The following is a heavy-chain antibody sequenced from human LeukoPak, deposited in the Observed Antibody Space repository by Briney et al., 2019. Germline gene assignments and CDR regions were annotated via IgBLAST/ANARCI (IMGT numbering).Heavy chain of an antibody. V-gene: IGHV1-69*10. CDR2: IIPILGIA. CDR3: ARLYCSGGSCYYHGMDV. Sequence: VKVSCKASGGTFSSYAISWVRQAPGQGLEWMGRIIPILGIANYAQKFQGRVTITAGKSTSTAYMELSSLRSEDTAVYYCARLYCSGGSCYYHGMDVWGQGTTVTVSS. J-gene: IGHJ6*02. D-gene: IGHD2-15*01. CDR1: GGTFSSYA.